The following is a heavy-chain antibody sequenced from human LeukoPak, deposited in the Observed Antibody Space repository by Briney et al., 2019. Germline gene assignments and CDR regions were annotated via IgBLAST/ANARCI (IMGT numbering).Heavy chain of an antibody. Sequence: GVYLRLSCAASGYTFTDHGMHWVRQAPGKGLEWVADIWFDGSQQYYADAVKGRFTISRDISKSILYLQMNSLRAEDTGVYYCARDLAAARLDFRGQGTLVTVSS. CDR3: ARDLAAARLDF. CDR1: GYTFTDHG. D-gene: IGHD6-6*01. J-gene: IGHJ4*02. CDR2: IWFDGSQQ. V-gene: IGHV3-33*01.